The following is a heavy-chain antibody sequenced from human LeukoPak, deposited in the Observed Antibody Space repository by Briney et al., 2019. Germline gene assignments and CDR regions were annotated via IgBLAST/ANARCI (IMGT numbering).Heavy chain of an antibody. CDR1: GGSISSSNYY. CDR3: ARGQPYYFDY. CDR2: IYYSGST. Sequence: SETLSLTCAVSGGSISSSNYYWGWIRQPPGKGLEWIGYIYYSGSTYYNPSLKSRVTISVDTSKNQFSLKLSSVTAADTAVYYCARGQPYYFDYWGQGILVTVSS. J-gene: IGHJ4*02. V-gene: IGHV4-30-4*08. D-gene: IGHD1-14*01.